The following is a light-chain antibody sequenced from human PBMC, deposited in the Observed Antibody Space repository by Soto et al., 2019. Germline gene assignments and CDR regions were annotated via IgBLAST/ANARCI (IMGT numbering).Light chain of an antibody. Sequence: QSVLTQPPSVSGAPGQRVTISCTGSSSNIGAGYDVHWYQQLPGTAPKLLIYGNSNRPSGVPDRFSGSKSGTSASLAITGLQAEDEADYYCQSYDSSRRVVFGGGTKVTAL. CDR2: GNS. CDR1: SSNIGAGYD. V-gene: IGLV1-40*01. J-gene: IGLJ2*01. CDR3: QSYDSSRRVV.